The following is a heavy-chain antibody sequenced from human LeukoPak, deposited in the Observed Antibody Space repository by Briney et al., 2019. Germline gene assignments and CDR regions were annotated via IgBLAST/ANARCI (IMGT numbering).Heavy chain of an antibody. CDR2: INPNSGGT. CDR1: GYTFTGYY. CDR3: ARDYCSTTSCYSKARFDY. J-gene: IGHJ4*02. V-gene: IGHV1-2*02. Sequence: ASVKVSCKASGYTFTGYYMHWVRQAPGQGLEWMGWINPNSGGTNYAQKFQGRVTMTRDTSISTAYMELSRLRSDDTAVYYCARDYCSTTSCYSKARFDYWGQGTLVTVSS. D-gene: IGHD2-2*01.